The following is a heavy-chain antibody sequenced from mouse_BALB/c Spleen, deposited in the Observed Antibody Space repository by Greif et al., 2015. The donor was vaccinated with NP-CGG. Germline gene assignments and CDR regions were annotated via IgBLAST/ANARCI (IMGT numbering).Heavy chain of an antibody. Sequence: QVHVKQSGPGLVQPSQSLSITCTVSGFSLTSYGVHRVRQSPGKGLEWLGVIWRGGSTDYNAAFMSRLSITKDNSKSQVFFKMNSLQADDTAIYYCAITGGEIHYYGYWFAYWGQGTLVTVSA. J-gene: IGHJ3*01. V-gene: IGHV2-5*01. D-gene: IGHD1-2*01. CDR1: GFSLTSYG. CDR3: AITGGEIHYYGYWFAY. CDR2: IWRGGST.